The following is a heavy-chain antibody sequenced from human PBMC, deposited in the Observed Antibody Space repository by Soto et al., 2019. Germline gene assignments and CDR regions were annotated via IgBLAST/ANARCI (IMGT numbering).Heavy chain of an antibody. CDR3: ARDMIGDILPTYYKVYYYAMDV. J-gene: IGHJ6*02. Sequence: GESLKISCRGSGYSFTSYWIGWVRQMPGKGLEWMGIIYPGDSDTRYSPSFQGQVTISVDKSISTAYLQWSSLKASDTALYYCARDMIGDILPTYYKVYYYAMDVWGQGTTVTVSS. CDR1: GYSFTSYW. D-gene: IGHD3-9*01. CDR2: IYPGDSDT. V-gene: IGHV5-51*01.